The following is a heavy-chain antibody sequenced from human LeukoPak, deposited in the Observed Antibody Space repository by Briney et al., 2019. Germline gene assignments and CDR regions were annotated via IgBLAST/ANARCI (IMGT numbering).Heavy chain of an antibody. V-gene: IGHV1-69*04. CDR2: IIPILGIA. Sequence: SVKVSCKASGGTFSSYAISWVRQAPGQGLEWMGRIIPILGIANYAQKFQGRVTITADKSTSTAYMELSSLRSEDTAVYYCARVVHYYDSSGYYSYWGQGTLVTVSS. CDR1: GGTFSSYA. D-gene: IGHD3-22*01. CDR3: ARVVHYYDSSGYYSY. J-gene: IGHJ4*02.